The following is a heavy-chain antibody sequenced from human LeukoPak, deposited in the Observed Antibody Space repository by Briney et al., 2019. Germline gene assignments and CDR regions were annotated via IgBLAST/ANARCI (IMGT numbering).Heavy chain of an antibody. J-gene: IGHJ4*02. V-gene: IGHV3-30-3*01. CDR3: ARAGRADGDYHYFDY. CDR2: VSYDGSNK. D-gene: IGHD4-17*01. CDR1: GVIFNNFA. Sequence: GGSLRLSCAASGVIFNNFAFHWVRHAPGKGLEWVAAVSYDGSNKYYADSVRGRLTISRDNSKNTMYLQMNSLRAVDTSVYYCARAGRADGDYHYFDYWGQGTLVTVS.